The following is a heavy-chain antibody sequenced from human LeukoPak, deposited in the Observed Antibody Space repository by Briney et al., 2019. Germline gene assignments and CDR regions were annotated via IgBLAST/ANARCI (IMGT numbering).Heavy chain of an antibody. V-gene: IGHV3-48*03. CDR2: ISSSGSTI. J-gene: IGHJ6*04. CDR1: GFTFSSYE. CDR3: ARDDILVTISQVPYGMDV. D-gene: IGHD5-12*01. Sequence: GGSLRLSCAASGFTFSSYEMNWVRQAPGKGLEWVSYISSSGSTIYYADSVKGRFTISRDNAKNSLYLQMNSLRAEDTAVYYCARDDILVTISQVPYGMDVWGKGTTVTVSS.